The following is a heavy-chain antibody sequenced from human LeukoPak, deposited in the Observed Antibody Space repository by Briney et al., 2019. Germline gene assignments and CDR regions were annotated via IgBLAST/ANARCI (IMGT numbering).Heavy chain of an antibody. CDR3: ARGAGMAYFDY. V-gene: IGHV4-30-4*08. Sequence: SQTLSLTCTVSGRSLDSGNFYWSWIRQPPGKGLEWIGYIYFSGNTYYNPSLKSRVTISLDMSKNQFSLKLSSVTAADTAVYYCARGAGMAYFDYWGQGTLVTVSS. CDR1: GRSLDSGNFY. J-gene: IGHJ4*02. D-gene: IGHD5-24*01. CDR2: IYFSGNT.